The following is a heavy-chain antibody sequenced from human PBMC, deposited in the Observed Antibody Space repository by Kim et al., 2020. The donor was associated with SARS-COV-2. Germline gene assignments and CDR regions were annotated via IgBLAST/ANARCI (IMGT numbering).Heavy chain of an antibody. D-gene: IGHD3-10*01. CDR2: INGDGSIT. J-gene: IGHJ4*02. CDR1: GFTFSNYW. CDR3: VTIGAYSSGSPY. Sequence: GGSLRLSCAASGFTFSNYWMHWVRQAPGKGLVWVSRINGDGSITTYADSVRGRFTISRDNAKNIQYLQMNSLRAEDTAVYYCVTIGAYSSGSPYWGQGTL. V-gene: IGHV3-74*01.